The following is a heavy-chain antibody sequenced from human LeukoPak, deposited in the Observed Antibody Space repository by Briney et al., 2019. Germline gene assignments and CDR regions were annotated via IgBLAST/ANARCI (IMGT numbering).Heavy chain of an antibody. CDR3: TKETPQMGV. D-gene: IGHD2-15*01. V-gene: IGHV3-48*03. CDR2: ISSTGNTV. CDR1: GFTFSSYE. J-gene: IGHJ6*04. Sequence: PGGSLRLSCAASGFTFSSYEMNWVRQAPGQGLEWVAYISSTGNTVHYAGSVKGRFTISRDNAKNSLYLQMNRLRAEDTAVYYSTKETPQMGVWGKGTTVIVSS.